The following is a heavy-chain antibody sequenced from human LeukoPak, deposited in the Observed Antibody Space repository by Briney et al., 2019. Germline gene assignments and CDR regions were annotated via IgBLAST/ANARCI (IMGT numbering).Heavy chain of an antibody. Sequence: PSETLSLTCTVSGGSISSGGYYWSWIRQPPGKGLEWIGYIYYSGSTYYNPSLKSRVTISVDTSKNQFSLKLSSVTAADTAVYYCARGPRYGPLSSNYYFDYWGQGTLVTVSS. CDR3: ARGPRYGPLSSNYYFDY. CDR2: IYYSGST. J-gene: IGHJ4*02. V-gene: IGHV4-30-4*08. D-gene: IGHD2/OR15-2a*01. CDR1: GGSISSGGYY.